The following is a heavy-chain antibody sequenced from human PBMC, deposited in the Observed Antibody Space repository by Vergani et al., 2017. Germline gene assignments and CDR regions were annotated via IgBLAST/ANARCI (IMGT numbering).Heavy chain of an antibody. V-gene: IGHV1-69*08. CDR2: IIPILGIA. J-gene: IGHJ5*02. CDR3: ARDRQTTVTTHFNWFDP. Sequence: QVQLVQSGAEVKKPGSSVKVSCKASGGTFNSYTVSWVRQAPGQGLEWMGRIIPILGIANYAQKFQGRVTITADKSTSTAYMELSSLRSEDTAVYYCARDRQTTVTTHFNWFDPWGQGTLVTVSS. D-gene: IGHD4-17*01. CDR1: GGTFNSYT.